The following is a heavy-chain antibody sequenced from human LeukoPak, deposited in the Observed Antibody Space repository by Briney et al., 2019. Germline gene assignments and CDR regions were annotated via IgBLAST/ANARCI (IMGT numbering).Heavy chain of an antibody. CDR2: IYYSGST. V-gene: IGHV4-39*01. J-gene: IGHJ2*01. Sequence: PSETLSLTCTVSGGSISSSSYYWGWIRQPPGKGLEWIGSIYYSGSTYYNPSLKSRVTISVDTSKNQFSLKLSSVTAADTAVYYCARYLPDIVATIGYFDLWGRGTLVTVSS. CDR1: GGSISSSSYY. D-gene: IGHD5-12*01. CDR3: ARYLPDIVATIGYFDL.